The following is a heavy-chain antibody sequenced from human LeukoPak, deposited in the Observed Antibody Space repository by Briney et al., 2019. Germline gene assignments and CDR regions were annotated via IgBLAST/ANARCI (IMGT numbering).Heavy chain of an antibody. CDR2: IFYSGST. CDR3: AKGDAYNPSSFYGVDV. CDR1: GGSISSYY. V-gene: IGHV4-59*01. Sequence: PSETLSLTCTVSGGSISSYYWSWIRQPPGKGLEWIGYIFYSGSTNYNPSLKSRVTIPVDTSKNQFSLKLTSVTAADTAVYYCAKGDAYNPSSFYGVDVWGQGTTVTVSS. D-gene: IGHD5-24*01. J-gene: IGHJ6*02.